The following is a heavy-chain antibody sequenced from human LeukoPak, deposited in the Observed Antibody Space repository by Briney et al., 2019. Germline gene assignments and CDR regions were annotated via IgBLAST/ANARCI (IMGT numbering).Heavy chain of an antibody. J-gene: IGHJ4*02. D-gene: IGHD5-24*01. Sequence: GESLQISCKGSGYSFTSYWIGWVRQMPGKGLEWMGIIYPGDSDTRYSPSFQGQVTISADKSISTAYLQWSSLKASDTAMYYCARQVEMATITFGYWGQGTLVTVSS. V-gene: IGHV5-51*01. CDR1: GYSFTSYW. CDR3: ARQVEMATITFGY. CDR2: IYPGDSDT.